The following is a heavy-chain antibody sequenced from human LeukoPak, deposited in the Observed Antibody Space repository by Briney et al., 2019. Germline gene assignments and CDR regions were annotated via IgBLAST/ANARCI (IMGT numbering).Heavy chain of an antibody. V-gene: IGHV3-30-3*01. CDR3: ARGPTPGVVAPNPDY. Sequence: GGSLRLSCAASGFTFSSYAMHWVRQAPGKGLEWVAVISYDGSNKYYADSVKGRFTISRDNSKNTLYPQMNSLRAEDTAVYYCARGPTPGVVAPNPDYWGQGTLVTVSS. J-gene: IGHJ4*02. D-gene: IGHD5-12*01. CDR1: GFTFSSYA. CDR2: ISYDGSNK.